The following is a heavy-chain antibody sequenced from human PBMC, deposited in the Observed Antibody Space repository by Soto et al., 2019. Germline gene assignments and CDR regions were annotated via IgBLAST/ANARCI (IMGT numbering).Heavy chain of an antibody. J-gene: IGHJ6*02. Sequence: PSETLSLTCTVSGVSISSSIYYWGWIRQPPGKGLEWIGSIYYSGSTYYNPSLKSRVTISVDTSKNQFSLKLSSVTAADTAVYYCARLQGLVGSYYYYGMDVWGQGTTVTVSS. V-gene: IGHV4-39*01. CDR3: ARLQGLVGSYYYYGMDV. D-gene: IGHD3-9*01. CDR1: GVSISSSIYY. CDR2: IYYSGST.